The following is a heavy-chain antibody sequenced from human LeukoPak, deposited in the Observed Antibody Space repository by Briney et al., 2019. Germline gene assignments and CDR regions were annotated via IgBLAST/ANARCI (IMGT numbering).Heavy chain of an antibody. J-gene: IGHJ4*02. Sequence: GGSLRLSCAASGFTFSNYPMHWVRQAPGKGLEWVAVISFDGSNKYYADSVKGRFTISRDTSRNTLNLQMNSLRAEDTAVYYCARVRHCSHSSCSGVLDYWGQGTLVIVSS. V-gene: IGHV3-30*04. CDR1: GFTFSNYP. CDR2: ISFDGSNK. D-gene: IGHD2-15*01. CDR3: ARVRHCSHSSCSGVLDY.